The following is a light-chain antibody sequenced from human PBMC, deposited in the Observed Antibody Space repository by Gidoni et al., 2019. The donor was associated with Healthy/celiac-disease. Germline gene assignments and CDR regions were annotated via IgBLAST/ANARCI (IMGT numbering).Light chain of an antibody. CDR2: DAS. J-gene: IGKJ2*01. CDR1: QDISNY. CDR3: QQYDNLAGT. Sequence: DIQMTQSPSSLSASVGDRVTSTCQASQDISNYLNWYQQKPGKAPKLLIYDASNLETGVPSRFSGSGSGTDFTFTISSLQPEDIATYYCQQYDNLAGTFGQGTKLEIK. V-gene: IGKV1-33*01.